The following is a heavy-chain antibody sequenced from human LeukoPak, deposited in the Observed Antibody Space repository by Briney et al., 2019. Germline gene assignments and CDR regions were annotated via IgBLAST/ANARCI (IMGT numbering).Heavy chain of an antibody. CDR2: IIPIFGTA. CDR3: VTMPFYYDILTGYFDY. V-gene: IGHV1-69*06. D-gene: IGHD3-9*01. Sequence: SVKVSCKASGGTFRSYAISWVRQAPGQGLEWMGGIIPIFGTANYAQKFQGRVTITADKSTSTAYMELSSLRSEDTAVYYCVTMPFYYDILTGYFDYWGQGTLVTVSS. CDR1: GGTFRSYA. J-gene: IGHJ4*02.